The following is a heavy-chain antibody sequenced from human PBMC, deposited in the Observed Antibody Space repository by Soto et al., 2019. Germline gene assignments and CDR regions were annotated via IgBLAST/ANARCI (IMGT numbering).Heavy chain of an antibody. Sequence: AETLSLPCDVYGGSFSDYYWSGLRQAARNGLEWIGGIDNSGGNKYYPSLKSRDYLTEDTSKNQFSLRLSSVTAADTAVYYCSRARLVRYLAWLSRYYFDYWGQGTLVTVSS. V-gene: IGHV4-34*01. CDR3: SRARLVRYLAWLSRYYFDY. J-gene: IGHJ4*02. D-gene: IGHD3-9*01. CDR1: GGSFSDYY. CDR2: IDNSGGN.